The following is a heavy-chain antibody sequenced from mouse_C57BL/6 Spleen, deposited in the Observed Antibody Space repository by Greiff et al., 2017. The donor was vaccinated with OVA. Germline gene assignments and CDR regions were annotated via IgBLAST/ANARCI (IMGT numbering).Heavy chain of an antibody. D-gene: IGHD1-1*01. V-gene: IGHV1-55*01. J-gene: IGHJ3*01. Sequence: VQLQQPGAELVKPGASVKMSCKASGYTFTSYWITWVKQRPGQGLEWIGDIYPGSGSTNYNEKFKSKATLTVDTSSSTAYMQLSSLTSEDSAVYYCARSEGNVYYGPWFAYWGQGTLVTVSA. CDR1: GYTFTSYW. CDR2: IYPGSGST. CDR3: ARSEGNVYYGPWFAY.